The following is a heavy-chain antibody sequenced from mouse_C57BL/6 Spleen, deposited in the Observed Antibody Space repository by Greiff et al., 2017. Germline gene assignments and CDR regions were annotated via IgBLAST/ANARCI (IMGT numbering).Heavy chain of an antibody. CDR1: GYTFTDYN. Sequence: VQLQQSGPELVKPGASVKIPCKASGYTFTDYNMDWVKQSHGKSLEWIGDINPNNGGTIYNQKFKGKATLTVDTSSSTAYMELRSLTSEDTAVYYCARSTMVTTEFAYWGQGTLVTVSA. D-gene: IGHD2-2*01. J-gene: IGHJ3*01. CDR2: INPNNGGT. V-gene: IGHV1-18*01. CDR3: ARSTMVTTEFAY.